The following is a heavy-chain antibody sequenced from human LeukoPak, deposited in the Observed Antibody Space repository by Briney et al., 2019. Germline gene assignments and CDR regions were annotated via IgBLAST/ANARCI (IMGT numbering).Heavy chain of an antibody. CDR2: ISYDGSNK. CDR3: ARDFFRWVVAATPY. CDR1: GFTFSSYA. Sequence: PGGSLRLSCAASGFTFSSYAMHWVRQAPGKGLEWVAVISYDGSNKYYADSVKGRFTISRDNSKNTLYLQMNSLRAEDTAVYYCARDFFRWVVAATPYWGQGTLVTVSS. V-gene: IGHV3-30-3*01. D-gene: IGHD2-15*01. J-gene: IGHJ4*02.